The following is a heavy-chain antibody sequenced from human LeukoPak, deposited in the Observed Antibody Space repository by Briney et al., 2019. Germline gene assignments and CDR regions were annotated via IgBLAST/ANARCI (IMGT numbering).Heavy chain of an antibody. CDR1: GGSISTFY. CDR2: IFHTGTS. J-gene: IGHJ3*02. Sequence: PSETLSLTCTISGGSISTFYWSWLRQPPGKGLEWIAYIFHTGTSKYNPSIKGRVTKSVDPSKNQFSMKANSVTAAHTAMYHCARHPFSDGFDIWGQGTMVTVSS. CDR3: ARHPFSDGFDI. V-gene: IGHV4-59*08.